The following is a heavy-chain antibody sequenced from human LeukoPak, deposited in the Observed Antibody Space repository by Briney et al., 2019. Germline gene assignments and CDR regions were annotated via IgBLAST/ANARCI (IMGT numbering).Heavy chain of an antibody. D-gene: IGHD6-19*01. CDR1: GASFSGYY. CDR2: INHSGST. V-gene: IGHV4-34*01. CDR3: ARARGAGTIIDY. J-gene: IGHJ4*02. Sequence: RPSETLSLTCAVYGASFSGYYWSWIRQPPGKGLEWIGEINHSGSTNYNPSLKSRVTISVDTSKNQFSLKLSSVTAADTAVYYCARARGAGTIIDYWGQGTLVTVSS.